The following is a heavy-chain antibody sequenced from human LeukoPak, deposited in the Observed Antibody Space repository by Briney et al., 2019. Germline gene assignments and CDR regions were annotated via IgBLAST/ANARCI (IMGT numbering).Heavy chain of an antibody. CDR1: GYTFTGYY. D-gene: IGHD1-26*01. J-gene: IGHJ4*02. Sequence: ASVTVSCKASGYTFTGYYMHWVRQAPGQGLEWMGWINPNSGGTNYAQKFQGRVTMTRDTSISTAYMELSRLRSDDTAVYYCARDSPSIVGANSWGQGTLVTVSS. V-gene: IGHV1-2*02. CDR2: INPNSGGT. CDR3: ARDSPSIVGANS.